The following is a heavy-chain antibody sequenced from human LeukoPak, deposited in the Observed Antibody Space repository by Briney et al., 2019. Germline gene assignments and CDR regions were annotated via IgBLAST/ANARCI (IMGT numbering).Heavy chain of an antibody. CDR3: ARDGERVTTDY. D-gene: IGHD4-4*01. CDR1: GYTFTSYD. Sequence: ASVKVSCKASGYTFTSYDINWVRQATGQGLEWMGWISAYNGNTNYAQKLQGRVTMTTDTSTSTAYMELRSLRSDDSTVYYCARDGERVTTDYWGQGTLVTVSS. J-gene: IGHJ4*02. V-gene: IGHV1-18*01. CDR2: ISAYNGNT.